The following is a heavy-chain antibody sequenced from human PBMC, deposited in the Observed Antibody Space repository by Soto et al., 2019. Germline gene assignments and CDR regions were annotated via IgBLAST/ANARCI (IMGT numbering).Heavy chain of an antibody. J-gene: IGHJ4*02. CDR2: FDPEDGET. D-gene: IGHD3-3*01. CDR1: GYTLTELS. CDR3: ATEPASSTIFGVVIMSV. V-gene: IGHV1-24*01. Sequence: GASVKVSCKVSGYTLTELSMHWVRQAPGKGLEWMGGFDPEDGETIYAQKFQGRVTMTEDTSTDTAYMELSSLRSEDTAVYYCATEPASSTIFGVVIMSVWGQGTLVTVSS.